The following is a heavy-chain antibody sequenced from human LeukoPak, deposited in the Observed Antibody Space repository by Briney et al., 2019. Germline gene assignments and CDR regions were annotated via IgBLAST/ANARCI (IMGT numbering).Heavy chain of an antibody. D-gene: IGHD6-13*01. J-gene: IGHJ4*02. CDR1: GFTFSDYY. V-gene: IGHV3-11*05. CDR2: IGSSGSFT. CDR3: ARVGTIAAAGTYDY. Sequence: GGSLRLSCAASGFTFSDYYMSWIRQAPGKGLGWVSYIGSSGSFTSYADSVKGRFTISRDNTKNSLYLQMNSLRPEDTAVYYCARVGTIAAAGTYDYWGQGTLVTVSS.